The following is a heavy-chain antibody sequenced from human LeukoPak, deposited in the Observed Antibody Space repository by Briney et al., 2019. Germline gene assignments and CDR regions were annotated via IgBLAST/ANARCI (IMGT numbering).Heavy chain of an antibody. CDR2: ILYSGSA. D-gene: IGHD4-17*01. V-gene: IGHV4-39*01. Sequence: SETLSLTCTVSGVSISSSSYYWGWIRQPPGKGLEWIGSILYSGSAYYNPSLRSRVTMSIDTSENQFSLRLSSVTAADTAVYYCARPYGDYVSTYFDYWGQGTLVTVSS. CDR3: ARPYGDYVSTYFDY. CDR1: GVSISSSSYY. J-gene: IGHJ4*02.